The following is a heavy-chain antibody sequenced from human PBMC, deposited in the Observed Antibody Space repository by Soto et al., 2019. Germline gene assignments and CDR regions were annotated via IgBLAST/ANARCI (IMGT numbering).Heavy chain of an antibody. CDR1: GGTFDNFI. J-gene: IGHJ6*02. D-gene: IGHD1-7*01. CDR2: IVPMLGTP. CDR3: ARNGTYISSPSQYSGMDV. Sequence: QVQLVQSGAEVKEPGSSVRVSCKASGGTFDNFIMNWVRQTPGQGLEWMGGIVPMLGTPTYAEKFKGRVTISATGSTSTMYMEVTSLRSDGTAIYYCARNGTYISSPSQYSGMDVWGPGIRVTVSS. V-gene: IGHV1-69*01.